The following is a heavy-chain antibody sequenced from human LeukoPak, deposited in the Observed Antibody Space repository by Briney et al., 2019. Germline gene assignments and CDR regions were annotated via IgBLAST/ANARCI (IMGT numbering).Heavy chain of an antibody. V-gene: IGHV3-20*04. Sequence: PGGSLRLSCVASGFTFSGYAMSWVRQAPGKGLEWVSGLNWNGGSTGYADSVKGRFTISRDNARNSLYLQMNSLRTEDTALYYCATHSYYYGSGSYPHYLDYWGQGTLVTVSA. CDR1: GFTFSGYA. D-gene: IGHD3-10*01. CDR2: LNWNGGST. CDR3: ATHSYYYGSGSYPHYLDY. J-gene: IGHJ4*02.